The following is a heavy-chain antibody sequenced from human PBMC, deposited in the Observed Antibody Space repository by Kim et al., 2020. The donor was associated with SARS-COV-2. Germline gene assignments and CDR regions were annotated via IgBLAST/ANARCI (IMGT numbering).Heavy chain of an antibody. J-gene: IGHJ4*02. CDR3: ARGDCSGYSCHLDY. V-gene: IGHV6-1*01. Sequence: AVSVKSRITINPDTSKNHFSLQLNSVTPEDTAVYYCARGDCSGYSCHLDYWGQGSLVTVSS. D-gene: IGHD3-22*01.